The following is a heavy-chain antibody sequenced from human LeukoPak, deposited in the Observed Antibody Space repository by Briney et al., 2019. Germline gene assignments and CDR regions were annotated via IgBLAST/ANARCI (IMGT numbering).Heavy chain of an antibody. CDR1: GFTFSNYA. V-gene: IGHV3-23*01. Sequence: GGSLRLSCAASGFTFSNYAMNWVRQAPGKGLEWVSGISGSGGSTYYADSVKGHFTISRDNSKNSLYLQMNSLRAEDTALYYCAKDSYGGSYDYWGQGTLVTVSS. J-gene: IGHJ4*02. CDR3: AKDSYGGSYDY. D-gene: IGHD1-26*01. CDR2: ISGSGGST.